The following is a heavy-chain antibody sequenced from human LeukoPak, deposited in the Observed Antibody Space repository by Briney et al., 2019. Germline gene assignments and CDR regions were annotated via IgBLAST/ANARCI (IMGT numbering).Heavy chain of an antibody. Sequence: ASETLSLTCAVYGGSFSGYYWSWIRQPPGKGLEWIGEINHSGSTSYNPSLKSRVTISVDTSKNQFSLKLSSVTAADTAVYYCASYDILTGYYLWGQGTLVTVSS. CDR3: ASYDILTGYYL. J-gene: IGHJ4*02. V-gene: IGHV4-34*01. CDR1: GGSFSGYY. CDR2: INHSGST. D-gene: IGHD3-9*01.